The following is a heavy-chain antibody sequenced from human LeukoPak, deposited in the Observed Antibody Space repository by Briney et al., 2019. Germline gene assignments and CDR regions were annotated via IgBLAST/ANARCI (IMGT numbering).Heavy chain of an antibody. CDR3: ARGLGDWGSGWYFDL. CDR2: IGTAGDT. CDR1: GFTFSSYD. V-gene: IGHV3-13*01. J-gene: IGHJ2*01. Sequence: PGGSLRLSCAASGFTFSSYDMHWVSQATGKGLKWVSAIGTAGDTYYPDSVKGRFTISRANSKNTLYLQMSSLRAEDTAVYYCARGLGDWGSGWYFDLWGRGTLVTVSS. D-gene: IGHD2-21*02.